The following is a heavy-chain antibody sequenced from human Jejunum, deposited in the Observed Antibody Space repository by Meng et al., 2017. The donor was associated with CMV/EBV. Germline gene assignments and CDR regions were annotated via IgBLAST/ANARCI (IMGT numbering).Heavy chain of an antibody. CDR2: IDPNTGDT. CDR1: GYIFTGYF. D-gene: IGHD1-26*01. Sequence: GYIFTGYFINWGRQAPGQGLEWMGWIDPNTGDTNYAQKFQGRVTMTRDTSIGTAFMDLSRLRVDDTAVFYCARDESGSYYGTFDYWGQGTLVTVSS. CDR3: ARDESGSYYGTFDY. J-gene: IGHJ4*02. V-gene: IGHV1-2*02.